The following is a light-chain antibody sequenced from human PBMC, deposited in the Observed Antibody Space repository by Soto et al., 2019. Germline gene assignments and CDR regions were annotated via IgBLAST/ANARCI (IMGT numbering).Light chain of an antibody. Sequence: QSALTQPASVSGSPGQSITISCTGTSSDVGGYNYVSWYQQHTGKAPKLMIYDVSNRPSGVSNRVSGSKSSNTASLTISGLQAEDAAYYYCSSYTSSTHYVFGTGTKLTVL. V-gene: IGLV2-14*01. J-gene: IGLJ1*01. CDR1: SSDVGGYNY. CDR3: SSYTSSTHYV. CDR2: DVS.